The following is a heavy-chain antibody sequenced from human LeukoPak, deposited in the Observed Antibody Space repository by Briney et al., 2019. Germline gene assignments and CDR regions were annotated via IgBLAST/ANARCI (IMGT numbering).Heavy chain of an antibody. D-gene: IGHD1-26*01. CDR1: GFTVSSTY. V-gene: IGHV3-53*01. J-gene: IGHJ4*02. Sequence: GGSLRLSCAASGFTVSSTYMSWVRQAPGQGLEWVSVIYSGGSTYYADSVKGRFTISRDNSKNTLYLQMSGLRAEDTAVYYCARVRQSGSPLDYWGQGTLVTVSS. CDR2: IYSGGST. CDR3: ARVRQSGSPLDY.